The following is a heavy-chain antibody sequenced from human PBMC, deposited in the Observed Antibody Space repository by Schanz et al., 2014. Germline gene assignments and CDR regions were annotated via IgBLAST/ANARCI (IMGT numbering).Heavy chain of an antibody. V-gene: IGHV3-30*03. CDR2: TSTDGTKT. J-gene: IGHJ3*01. D-gene: IGHD3-16*01. CDR3: TRDRGALINHNDALDL. Sequence: VQLVESGGGLVQPGGSLRLSCVASGFTFSDSWMHWVRQAPGQGLEKVAVTSTDGTKTYYAASVRGRFTISRDNSKNTVYLQMNSLRSEDTAVYYCTRDRGALINHNDALDLWGQGTMVSVSS. CDR1: GFTFSDSW.